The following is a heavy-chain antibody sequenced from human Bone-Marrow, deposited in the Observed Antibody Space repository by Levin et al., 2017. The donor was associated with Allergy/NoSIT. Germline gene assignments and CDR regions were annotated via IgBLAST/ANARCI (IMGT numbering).Heavy chain of an antibody. D-gene: IGHD6-19*01. J-gene: IGHJ4*02. CDR2: ISSSSSYI. CDR1: GFTFSSYS. V-gene: IGHV3-21*01. Sequence: SCAASGFTFSSYSMNWVRQAPGKGLEWVSSISSSSSYIYYADSVKGRFTISRDNAKNSLYLQMNSLRAEDTAVYYCARGPYSSGWYLDYWGQGTLVTVSS. CDR3: ARGPYSSGWYLDY.